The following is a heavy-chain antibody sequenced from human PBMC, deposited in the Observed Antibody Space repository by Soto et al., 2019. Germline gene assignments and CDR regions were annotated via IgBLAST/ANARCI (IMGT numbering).Heavy chain of an antibody. V-gene: IGHV1-46*01. J-gene: IGHJ6*02. Sequence: QVQLVQSGAEVKKPGASVMISCKASGYTFTSYFMHWVRQAPGQGLEWMGIINPSGGSTTYAQEFRGRVTMTKDTSTSTVYMALSSLRSEDTAVYYCARDPATTVTDQNYYYYYGMDVWGQGTTVTVSS. CDR1: GYTFTSYF. CDR3: ARDPATTVTDQNYYYYYGMDV. D-gene: IGHD4-17*01. CDR2: INPSGGST.